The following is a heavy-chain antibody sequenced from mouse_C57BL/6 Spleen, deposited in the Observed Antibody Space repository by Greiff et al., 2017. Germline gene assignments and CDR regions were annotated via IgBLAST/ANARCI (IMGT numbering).Heavy chain of an antibody. V-gene: IGHV5-15*01. CDR3: TRPGADYWYFDV. Sequence: DVHLVESGGGLVQPGGSLTLSCAASGFTFSDYGMAWVRQAPRKGPEWVAFISNLACSIYYADTVTGRFTISRENAKNTLYLEMSSLRSEDTAMYYCTRPGADYWYFDVWGTGTTVTVSS. J-gene: IGHJ1*03. CDR2: ISNLACSI. CDR1: GFTFSDYG. D-gene: IGHD6-1*01.